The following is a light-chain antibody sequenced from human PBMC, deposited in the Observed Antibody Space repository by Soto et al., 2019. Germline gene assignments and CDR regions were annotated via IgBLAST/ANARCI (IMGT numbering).Light chain of an antibody. CDR2: GAS. Sequence: EIVLTQSPGTLSLSPGERATLSCRASQSVSSSYLAWYQQKPGQAPRLLIYGASSRATGIPDRFSGSGSGTEFTLTNSRLEPEDFAVYYCHQYGSSPYTFGQGTKLAIK. J-gene: IGKJ2*01. CDR3: HQYGSSPYT. V-gene: IGKV3-20*01. CDR1: QSVSSSY.